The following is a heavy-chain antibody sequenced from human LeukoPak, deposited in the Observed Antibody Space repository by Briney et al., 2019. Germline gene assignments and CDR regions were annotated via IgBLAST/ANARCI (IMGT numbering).Heavy chain of an antibody. J-gene: IGHJ4*02. CDR3: ARKAVAGTFDY. D-gene: IGHD6-19*01. Sequence: GGSLRLSCAASGFTVSSNYMSWVRQAPGKGLEWVSVIYSGGSIYYADSVKGRFTISRDNSKNTLYLQMNSLRAEDTAVYYCARKAVAGTFDYWGQGTLVTVSS. V-gene: IGHV3-53*01. CDR2: IYSGGSI. CDR1: GFTVSSNY.